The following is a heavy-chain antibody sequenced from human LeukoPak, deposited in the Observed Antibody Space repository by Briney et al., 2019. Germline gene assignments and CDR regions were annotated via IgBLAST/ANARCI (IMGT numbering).Heavy chain of an antibody. V-gene: IGHV5-51*01. Sequence: GESLKISCKGSGYSFTSYWIGCVRQMPGKGLEWMGIIYPGDSDTRYSPSFQGHVTISSDKVISTDYRQWSSLKASDPALYYCARHTMVRGVIIPGSEYWGQGTLVTVSS. D-gene: IGHD3-10*01. CDR1: GYSFTSYW. J-gene: IGHJ4*02. CDR2: IYPGDSDT. CDR3: ARHTMVRGVIIPGSEY.